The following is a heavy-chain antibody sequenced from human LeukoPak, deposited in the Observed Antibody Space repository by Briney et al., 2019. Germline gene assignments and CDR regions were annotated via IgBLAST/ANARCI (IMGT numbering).Heavy chain of an antibody. CDR3: ARPTHDYGDAFDY. D-gene: IGHD4-17*01. Sequence: GESLKISCKGSGYSFTSYWIGWVRQMPGKGLEWMGIIYPGDSDTRYSPSFQGQVTISADKPISTAYLQWSSLKASDTAMYYCARPTHDYGDAFDYWGQGTLVTVSS. CDR2: IYPGDSDT. CDR1: GYSFTSYW. J-gene: IGHJ4*02. V-gene: IGHV5-51*01.